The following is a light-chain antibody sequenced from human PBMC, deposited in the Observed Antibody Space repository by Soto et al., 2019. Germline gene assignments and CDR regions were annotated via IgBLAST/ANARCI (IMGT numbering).Light chain of an antibody. CDR3: QQSYDTLLS. CDR2: GAS. V-gene: IGKV1-39*01. CDR1: QNINTF. J-gene: IGKJ4*01. Sequence: DIEMTQSPSSLSASVGDRITISCRASQNINTFLNWYQQKGGKAPKLLIHGASSLQSGVPLRFSGSGSGTDFSLTISSLQPEDFATYHCQQSYDTLLSFGGGTKVEIK.